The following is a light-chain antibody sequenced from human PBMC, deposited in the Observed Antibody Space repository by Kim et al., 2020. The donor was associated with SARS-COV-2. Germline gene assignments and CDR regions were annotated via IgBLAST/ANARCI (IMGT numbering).Light chain of an antibody. Sequence: SYELTQPPSVSVSPGQTTSITCSGDKLGDKYLSWYQHKPGQSPVLVIFEGRKRPSGIPERFSGSNSGNTATLTISGTQAMDEADSYCQAWDSSVIFGGGT. CDR2: EGR. CDR1: KLGDKY. J-gene: IGLJ2*01. V-gene: IGLV3-1*01. CDR3: QAWDSSVI.